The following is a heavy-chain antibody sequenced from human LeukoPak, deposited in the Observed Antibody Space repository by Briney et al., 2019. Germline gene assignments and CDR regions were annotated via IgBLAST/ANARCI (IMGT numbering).Heavy chain of an antibody. J-gene: IGHJ3*01. CDR2: ISSSSTI. D-gene: IGHD2-2*02. V-gene: IGHV3-48*01. Sequence: PGGSLRLSCAASGFSLSSYSMNWVRQAPGKGLEWVSYISSSSTIYYADSVKGRFTISRDNANNSLYLQMNSLRAEDTAVYYCARDIAPSAIPDAFDFWGQGTMVTVSS. CDR1: GFSLSSYS. CDR3: ARDIAPSAIPDAFDF.